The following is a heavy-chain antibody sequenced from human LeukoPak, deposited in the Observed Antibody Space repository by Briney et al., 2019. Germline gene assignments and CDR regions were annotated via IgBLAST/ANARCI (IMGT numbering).Heavy chain of an antibody. CDR2: INPNTGGT. D-gene: IGHD6-19*01. Sequence: ASVNVSCKASGYTFIDYYVHWVRQAPGQGFEWMGYINPNTGGTNFAQKFQGWVTMTRDTSISTAYMELSRLKSDDTAVYYCATDGGTRGAVAGYFYYWGQGTLVTVSS. CDR1: GYTFIDYY. J-gene: IGHJ4*02. CDR3: ATDGGTRGAVAGYFYY. V-gene: IGHV1-2*04.